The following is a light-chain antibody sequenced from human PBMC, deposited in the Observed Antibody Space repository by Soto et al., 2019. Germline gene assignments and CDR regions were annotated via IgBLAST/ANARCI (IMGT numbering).Light chain of an antibody. CDR3: LQDYNYPRT. CDR2: AAS. J-gene: IGKJ1*01. V-gene: IGKV1-6*01. CDR1: QGIRND. Sequence: AIQMTESPSSLSASVGDRVTITCRASQGIRNDLGWYQQKPGKAPKLLIYAASSLQSGVPSRFSGSVSDTDFTLTISSLQPEDFATYYCLQDYNYPRTFGQGTKVEIK.